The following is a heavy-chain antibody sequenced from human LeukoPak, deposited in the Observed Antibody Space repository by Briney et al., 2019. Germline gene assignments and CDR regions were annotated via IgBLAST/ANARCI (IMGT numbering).Heavy chain of an antibody. V-gene: IGHV3-21*01. D-gene: IGHD3-10*02. CDR3: AELGITMIGGV. CDR2: ISTSSIYI. Sequence: GGSLRLSCAASGFTFSTYSMNWVRQGPGKGLEWVSSISTSSIYIYYADSVKGRFTISRDNAKKSMYLQMNSLRAEDTAVYYCAELGITMIGGVWGKGTTVTISS. CDR1: GFTFSTYS. J-gene: IGHJ6*04.